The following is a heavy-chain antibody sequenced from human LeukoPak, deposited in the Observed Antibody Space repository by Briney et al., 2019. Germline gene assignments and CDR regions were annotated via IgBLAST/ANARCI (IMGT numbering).Heavy chain of an antibody. Sequence: SETLSLTCAVYGGSFSGYYWSWIRQPPGKGLEWIGEINHSGSTNYNPSLKSRVTISVDTSKNQFSLKLSSVTAADTAVYYCARSLSWAAGGWGPFRPGGQGTLSPSPQ. D-gene: IGHD6-19*01. J-gene: IGHJ5*02. CDR1: GGSFSGYY. CDR2: INHSGST. V-gene: IGHV4-34*01. CDR3: ARSLSWAAGGWGPFRP.